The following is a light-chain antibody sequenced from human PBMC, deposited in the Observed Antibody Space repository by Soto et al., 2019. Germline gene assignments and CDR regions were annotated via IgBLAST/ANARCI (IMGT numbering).Light chain of an antibody. Sequence: ETLLTQSPATLSVSPGERATLSCRASQSVRDNLAWYQQKPGQAPRLLIYGASTRAPGIPHRFSGSGFGTEFSLTISSLQSEDFAVYYCQQHNDWPPSTFGQGTKLEIK. CDR1: QSVRDN. V-gene: IGKV3-15*01. CDR2: GAS. CDR3: QQHNDWPPST. J-gene: IGKJ2*01.